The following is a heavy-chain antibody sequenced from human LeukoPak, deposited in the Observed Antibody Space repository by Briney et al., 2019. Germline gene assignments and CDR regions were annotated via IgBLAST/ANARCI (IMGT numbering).Heavy chain of an antibody. Sequence: SETLSLTCTVSGGSINIYYWSWIRQPPGKGLEWIGYISYSGGTDYNPSLKSRVTISLDPSENQFSLNLSSVTAADTAVYYCARGRRYFDYWGQGTLVTVSS. CDR3: ARGRRYFDY. J-gene: IGHJ4*02. CDR2: ISYSGGT. V-gene: IGHV4-59*01. CDR1: GGSINIYY.